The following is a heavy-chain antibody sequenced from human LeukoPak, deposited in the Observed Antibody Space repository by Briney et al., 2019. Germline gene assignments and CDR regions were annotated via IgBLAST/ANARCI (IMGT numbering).Heavy chain of an antibody. CDR1: GYSFTSYW. CDR3: ARRFRGYSYGYHSGDRYYFDY. Sequence: GESLKISCKGSGYSFTSYWIGWARQMPGKGLEWMGIIYPGDSDTRYSPSFQGQVTISADKSISTAYLQWSSLKASDTAMYYCARRFRGYSYGYHSGDRYYFDYWGQGTLVTVSS. CDR2: IYPGDSDT. J-gene: IGHJ4*02. D-gene: IGHD5-18*01. V-gene: IGHV5-51*01.